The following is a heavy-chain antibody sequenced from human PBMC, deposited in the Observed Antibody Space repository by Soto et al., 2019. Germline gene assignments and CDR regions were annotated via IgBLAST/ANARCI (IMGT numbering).Heavy chain of an antibody. Sequence: PSQTLSLTCAISGDSVSSNSAAWNWIRQSPSRGLEWLGRTYYRSKWYNDYAVSVKSRITINPDTSKNQFSLQLNSVTPEDTAVYYCAREPHYYDNSGYYGPNAFEIWGQGTMVTVSS. CDR3: AREPHYYDNSGYYGPNAFEI. J-gene: IGHJ3*02. CDR2: TYYRSKWYN. CDR1: GDSVSSNSAA. D-gene: IGHD3-22*01. V-gene: IGHV6-1*01.